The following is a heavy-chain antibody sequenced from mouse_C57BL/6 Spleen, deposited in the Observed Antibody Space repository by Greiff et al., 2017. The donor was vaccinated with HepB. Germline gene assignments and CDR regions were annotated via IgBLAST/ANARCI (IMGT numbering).Heavy chain of an antibody. CDR2: ISSGSSTI. J-gene: IGHJ1*03. D-gene: IGHD2-3*01. CDR1: GFTFSDYG. V-gene: IGHV5-17*01. CDR3: ARRWLLRSYWYFDV. Sequence: EVKLVESGGGLVKPGGSLKLSCAASGFTFSDYGMHWVRQAPEKGLEWVAYISSGSSTIYYADTVKGRFTISRDNAKNTLFLQMTSLRSEDTAMYYCARRWLLRSYWYFDVWGTGTTVTVSS.